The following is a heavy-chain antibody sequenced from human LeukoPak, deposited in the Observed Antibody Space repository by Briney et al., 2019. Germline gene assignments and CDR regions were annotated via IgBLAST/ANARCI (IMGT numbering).Heavy chain of an antibody. CDR2: IYHRAPT. V-gene: IGHV4-30-4*01. CDR3: ARLYSYGYVDY. Sequence: SETLSLTCTVSGGSINSGDYYWSWIRQPPGKGLEWIGCIYHRAPTSYNPSLKSRVTISVDTSKSQFSLNLSSVTAADTAVYYCARLYSYGYVDYWGQGTLVTVSS. CDR1: GGSINSGDYY. D-gene: IGHD5-18*01. J-gene: IGHJ4*02.